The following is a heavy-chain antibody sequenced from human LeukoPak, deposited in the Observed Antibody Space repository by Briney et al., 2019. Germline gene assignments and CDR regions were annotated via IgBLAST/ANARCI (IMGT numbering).Heavy chain of an antibody. CDR1: GFTFSSYA. J-gene: IGHJ6*03. Sequence: GGSPRLSCAASGFTFSSYAMSWVRQAPGKGLEWVSAISGSGGSTYYADSVKGRFTISRDNSKNTLYLQMNSLRAEDTAVYYCAKDQYQLLWGYYYYYMDVWGKGTTVTISS. V-gene: IGHV3-23*01. D-gene: IGHD2-2*01. CDR3: AKDQYQLLWGYYYYYMDV. CDR2: ISGSGGST.